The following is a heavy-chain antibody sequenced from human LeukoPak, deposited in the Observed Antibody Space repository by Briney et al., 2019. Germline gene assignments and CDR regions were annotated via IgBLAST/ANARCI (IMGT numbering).Heavy chain of an antibody. D-gene: IGHD6-19*01. CDR1: GFTFSSYE. CDR2: ISSSGSTI. CDR3: AKEQWLMNFDY. V-gene: IGHV3-48*03. Sequence: PGGSLRLSCAASGFTFSSYEMNWVRQAPGKGLEWVSYISSSGSTIYYADSVKGRFTISRDNAKNSLYLQMNSLRAEDTAVYYCAKEQWLMNFDYWGQGTLVTVSS. J-gene: IGHJ4*02.